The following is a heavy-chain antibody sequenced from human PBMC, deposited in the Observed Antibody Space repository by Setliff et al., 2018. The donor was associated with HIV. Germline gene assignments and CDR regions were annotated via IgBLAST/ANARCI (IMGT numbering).Heavy chain of an antibody. Sequence: PSETLSLTCSVSGVSISSYYWSWIRHSPGKGLEWIGIIFPGGATNYNPSLTSRVTISVDTSKNHLFLKLTSVTTADTAVYFCAKSSPSIGYWGQGTLVTVSS. CDR1: GVSISSYY. CDR3: AKSSPSIGY. J-gene: IGHJ4*02. V-gene: IGHV4-59*01. CDR2: IFPGGAT.